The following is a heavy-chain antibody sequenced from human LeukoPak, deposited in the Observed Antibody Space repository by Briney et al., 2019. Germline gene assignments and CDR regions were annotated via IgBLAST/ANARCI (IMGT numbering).Heavy chain of an antibody. V-gene: IGHV3-48*04. CDR2: ISSTVTSI. Sequence: GGSLRLSCAASEFTFSSYSMSWVRQAPGKGLEWVSYISSTVTSIYYADSVKGRFTVSRGNAKNSLYLQMNSLRAEDTAVYYCARDVTYHGGDWFDPWGQGTLVTVSS. CDR1: EFTFSSYS. J-gene: IGHJ5*02. CDR3: ARDVTYHGGDWFDP. D-gene: IGHD4-23*01.